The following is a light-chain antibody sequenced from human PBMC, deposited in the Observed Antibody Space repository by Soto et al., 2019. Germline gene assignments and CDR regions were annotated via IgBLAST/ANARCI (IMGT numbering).Light chain of an antibody. CDR1: SSDVGGYDY. CDR3: SSYAGSNNFGV. J-gene: IGLJ3*02. V-gene: IGLV2-8*01. Sequence: QSVLTQPPSASGSPGQSVTISCTGTSSDVGGYDYVSWYQQHPGKAPKLMLYEVTKRPSGVPDRFSGSKSGNTASLTVPGLQAEDEADYFCSSYAGSNNFGVFGGGTKLTVL. CDR2: EVT.